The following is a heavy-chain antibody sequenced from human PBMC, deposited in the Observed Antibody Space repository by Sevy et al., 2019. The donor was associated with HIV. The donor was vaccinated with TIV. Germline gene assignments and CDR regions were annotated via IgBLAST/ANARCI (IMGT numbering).Heavy chain of an antibody. D-gene: IGHD2-15*01. Sequence: GSLRLSCAASGFIFSSYAMHWVRQAPGKGLEWVALISDNGITIHYADSVKGRFTISRDNSKNTLFLQMNGLRAEDTALYYCARDGSYCSGGSCYSGEYFQHWGQGTLVTVSS. CDR2: ISDNGITI. CDR1: GFIFSSYA. J-gene: IGHJ1*01. CDR3: ARDGSYCSGGSCYSGEYFQH. V-gene: IGHV3-30-3*01.